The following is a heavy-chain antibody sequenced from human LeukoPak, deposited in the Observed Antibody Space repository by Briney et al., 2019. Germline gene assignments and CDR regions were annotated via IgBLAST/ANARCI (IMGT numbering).Heavy chain of an antibody. V-gene: IGHV4-39*07. J-gene: IGHJ4*02. CDR2: IYYSGST. CDR1: GGSISSGSYY. CDR3: ARAFPSGLILYYFDY. Sequence: SSETLSLTCTVSGGSISSGSYYWSWIRQPPGKGLEWIGSIYYSGSTYYNPSLKSRVTISVDTSKNQFSLKLSSVTAADTAVYYCARAFPSGLILYYFDYWGQGTLVTVSS. D-gene: IGHD6-19*01.